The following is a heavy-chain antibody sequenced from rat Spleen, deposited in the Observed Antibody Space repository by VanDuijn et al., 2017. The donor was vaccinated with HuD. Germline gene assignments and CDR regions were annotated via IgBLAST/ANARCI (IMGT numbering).Heavy chain of an antibody. CDR1: GFTFSDYG. CDR2: ISYGDSSGHSST. Sequence: EVQLVESGGGLVQPGRSLKLSCAASGFTFSDYGVAWVRQAPTKGLEWVATISYGDSSGHSSTYYRDSVRGRFTISRDDAKSTLSLQMDSLRSEDTATYYCARRHYGYTDYFDHWGQGVMVTVSS. V-gene: IGHV5-29*01. D-gene: IGHD1-9*01. J-gene: IGHJ2*01. CDR3: ARRHYGYTDYFDH.